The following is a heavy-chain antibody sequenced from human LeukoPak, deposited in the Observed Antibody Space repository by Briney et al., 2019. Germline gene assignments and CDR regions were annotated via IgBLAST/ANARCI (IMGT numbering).Heavy chain of an antibody. Sequence: KAGESLKISCKGSGYSFTSYWITWVRQVPGKGLEWMGRIAPSDSYTNYNPSFEGHVTMSVEKSITTVYLQWSSLKASDTAMYYCVRQPPGVYDTTQNWFDPWGQGTLVTVSS. CDR3: VRQPPGVYDTTQNWFDP. D-gene: IGHD3-22*01. CDR1: GYSFTSYW. J-gene: IGHJ5*02. CDR2: IAPSDSYT. V-gene: IGHV5-10-1*01.